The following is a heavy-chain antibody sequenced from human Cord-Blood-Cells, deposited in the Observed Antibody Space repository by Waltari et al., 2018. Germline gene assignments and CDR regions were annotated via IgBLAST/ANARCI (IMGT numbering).Heavy chain of an antibody. CDR1: GGTFSSYA. D-gene: IGHD6-6*01. V-gene: IGHV1-69*09. J-gene: IGHJ3*02. CDR3: ATPIESSIAARDAFDI. Sequence: QVQLVQSGAEVKKPGSSVKVSCKASGGTFSSYAISWVRQAPGQGLEWMGRIIPILGIANYAQKFQGRVTITADKSTSTAYMELSSLRSEDTAVYYCATPIESSIAARDAFDIWGQGTMVTVSS. CDR2: IIPILGIA.